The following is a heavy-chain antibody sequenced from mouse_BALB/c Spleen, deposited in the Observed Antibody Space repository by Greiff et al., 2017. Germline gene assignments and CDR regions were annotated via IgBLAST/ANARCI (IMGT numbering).Heavy chain of an antibody. CDR2: ISSGSSTI. D-gene: IGHD1-1*01. CDR1: GFTFSSFG. CDR3: ARVADYYGSSGYFDV. Sequence: DVKLQESGGGLVQPGGSRKLSCAASGFTFSSFGMHWVRQAPEKGLEWVAYISSGSSTIYYADTVKGRFTISRDNPKNTLFLQMTSLRSEDTAMYYCARVADYYGSSGYFDVWGAGTTVTVSS. V-gene: IGHV5-17*02. J-gene: IGHJ1*01.